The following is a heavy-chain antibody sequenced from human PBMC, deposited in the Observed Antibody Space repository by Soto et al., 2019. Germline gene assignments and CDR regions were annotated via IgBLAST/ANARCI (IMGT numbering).Heavy chain of an antibody. CDR3: ARDLAAAGPPYYYYGMDV. CDR1: GGTFSSYT. Sequence: SVKVSCKASGGTFSSYTISWVRQAPGQGLEWMGRIIPILGTANYAQKFQGRVTITADKSTSTAYMELSSLRSEDTAVYYCARDLAAAGPPYYYYGMDVWGQGPTVTVSS. J-gene: IGHJ6*02. CDR2: IIPILGTA. V-gene: IGHV1-69*08. D-gene: IGHD6-13*01.